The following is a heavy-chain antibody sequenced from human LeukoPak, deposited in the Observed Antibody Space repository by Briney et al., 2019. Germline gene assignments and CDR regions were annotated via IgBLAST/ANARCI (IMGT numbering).Heavy chain of an antibody. Sequence: GGSLRLSCAASGFTFSSYGMHWVRQAPGKGLEWVAVISYDGSNKYYADSVKGRFTISRDNSKNTLYLQMNSLRAEDTAVYYCAKEGGLGPYDFDYWGQGTLVTVSS. V-gene: IGHV3-30*18. D-gene: IGHD1-26*01. CDR1: GFTFSSYG. CDR3: AKEGGLGPYDFDY. J-gene: IGHJ4*02. CDR2: ISYDGSNK.